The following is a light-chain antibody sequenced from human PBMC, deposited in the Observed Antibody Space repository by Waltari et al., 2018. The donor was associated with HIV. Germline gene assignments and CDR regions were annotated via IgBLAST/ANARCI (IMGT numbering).Light chain of an antibody. CDR3: QQSYSTSFT. Sequence: DIQMSQSPSSLSASLADRVTITSRASQSISRFLKLYQQKSVRAPKRLISTPSRFQSGVPSRFSGSGSGTDFTLTISSLQPEDFAIYYCQQSYSTSFTFGGGTKVEIK. J-gene: IGKJ4*01. CDR1: QSISRF. CDR2: TPS. V-gene: IGKV1-39*01.